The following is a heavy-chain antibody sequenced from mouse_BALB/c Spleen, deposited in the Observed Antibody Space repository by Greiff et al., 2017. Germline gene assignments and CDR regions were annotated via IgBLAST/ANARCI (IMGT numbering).Heavy chain of an antibody. CDR3: ARRNGGAMDY. J-gene: IGHJ4*01. D-gene: IGHD1-1*02. CDR1: GFSLSTSGMG. CDR2: IYWDDDK. Sequence: QVTLKVSGPGILQPSQTLSLTCSFSGFSLSTSGMGVSWIRQPSGKGLEWLAHIYWDDDKRYNPSLKSRLTISKDTSRNQVFLKITSVDTADTATYYCARRNGGAMDYWGQGTSVTVSS. V-gene: IGHV8-12*01.